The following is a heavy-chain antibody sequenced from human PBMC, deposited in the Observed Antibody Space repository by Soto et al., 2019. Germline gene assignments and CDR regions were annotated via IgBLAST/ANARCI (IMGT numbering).Heavy chain of an antibody. CDR2: IFYSGST. CDR1: GGSISRSSYY. D-gene: IGHD5-18*01. J-gene: IGHJ6*02. V-gene: IGHV4-39*01. CDR3: VCIFSGGYSYGFYYHGMDV. Sequence: SETLSLTCTVSGGSISRSSYYWGWIRQPPGKGLEWIGSIFYSGSTYYNPSLKSRVTISVDTSKNQFSLKLSSATAADTAMYYCVCIFSGGYSYGFYYHGMDVWGQGTTVT.